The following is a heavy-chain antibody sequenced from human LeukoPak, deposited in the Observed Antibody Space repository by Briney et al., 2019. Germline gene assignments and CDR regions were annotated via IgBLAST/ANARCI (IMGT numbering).Heavy chain of an antibody. CDR2: ISAHNGNT. CDR3: ARDLAAASKGSYYYGMDV. V-gene: IGHV1-18*01. Sequence: ASVKVSCKASGYTFTSYGIGWVRQAPGQGLEWMGWISAHNGNTNYAQKLQGRVTMTTDTSTSTAYMELRSLTSDDTAVYHCARDLAAASKGSYYYGMDVWGQGTTVTVSS. CDR1: GYTFTSYG. J-gene: IGHJ6*02. D-gene: IGHD6-13*01.